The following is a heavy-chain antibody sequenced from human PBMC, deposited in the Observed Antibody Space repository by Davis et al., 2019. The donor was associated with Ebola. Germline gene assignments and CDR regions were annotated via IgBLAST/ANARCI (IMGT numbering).Heavy chain of an antibody. J-gene: IGHJ6*02. CDR2: IKQDGSEK. CDR1: GFTFSSYW. CDR3: ARGPSIAAAGTGFIYYYYGMDV. D-gene: IGHD6-13*01. V-gene: IGHV3-7*01. Sequence: GESLKISCAASGFTFSSYWMSWVRQAPGKGLEWVANIKQDGSEKYYVDSVKGRFTISRDNAKNSLYLQMNSLRAEDTAVYYCARGPSIAAAGTGFIYYYYGMDVRGQGTTVIVSS.